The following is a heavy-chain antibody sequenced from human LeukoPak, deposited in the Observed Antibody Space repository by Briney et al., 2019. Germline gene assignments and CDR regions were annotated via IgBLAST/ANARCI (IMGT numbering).Heavy chain of an antibody. J-gene: IGHJ4*02. CDR3: ARQVVAATPSVDY. CDR2: IYYTGST. V-gene: IGHV4-39*01. Sequence: KPSETLSLTCTVSGGSISSSSYYWGWIRQPPGEGLEWIGYIYYTGSTYYNPSLKSRVTISVDTSKKQFSLKLSSVTAAGTAVYYCARQVVAATPSVDYWGQGTLVTVSS. D-gene: IGHD2-15*01. CDR1: GGSISSSSYY.